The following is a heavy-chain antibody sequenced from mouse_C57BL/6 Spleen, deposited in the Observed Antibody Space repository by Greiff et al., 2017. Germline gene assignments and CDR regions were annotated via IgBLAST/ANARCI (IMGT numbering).Heavy chain of an antibody. J-gene: IGHJ4*01. CDR1: GYAFSSSW. D-gene: IGHD2-5*01. CDR2: IYPGDGDT. CDR3: ASRIYSNYVNYAMDY. V-gene: IGHV1-82*01. Sequence: VQGVESGPELVKPGASVKISCKASGYAFSSSWMNWVKQRPGKGLEWIGRIYPGDGDTNYNGKFKGKATLTADKSSSTAYMQLSSLTSEDSAVYFCASRIYSNYVNYAMDYWGQGTSVTVSS.